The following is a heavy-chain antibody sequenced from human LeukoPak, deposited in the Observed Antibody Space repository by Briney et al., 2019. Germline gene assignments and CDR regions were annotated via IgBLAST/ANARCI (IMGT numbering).Heavy chain of an antibody. Sequence: GASVKVSCKASGYTFNTYGIGWVRQAPGQGLEWMGWIGTENAYTIYAEKFQGRVTLTTDTSTTTVHMELRSLRSDDTAVYYCARDRERGFDYWGQGSLVTVSS. CDR2: IGTENAYT. CDR3: ARDRERGFDY. V-gene: IGHV1-18*01. CDR1: GYTFNTYG. J-gene: IGHJ4*02. D-gene: IGHD5-24*01.